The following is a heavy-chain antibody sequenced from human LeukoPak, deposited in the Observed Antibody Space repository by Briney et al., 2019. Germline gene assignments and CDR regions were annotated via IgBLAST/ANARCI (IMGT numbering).Heavy chain of an antibody. CDR1: GGSISSGGYS. J-gene: IGHJ3*02. CDR3: ARVKAQTTMMAGRDDAFDI. V-gene: IGHV4-30-2*01. D-gene: IGHD3-22*01. Sequence: PSETLSLTCAVSGGSISSGGYSWSWIRQPPGKGLEWIGYIYHSGSTYYNPSLKSRVTISVDRSKNQFSLKLSSVTAADTAVYYCARVKAQTTMMAGRDDAFDIWGQGTMVTVSS. CDR2: IYHSGST.